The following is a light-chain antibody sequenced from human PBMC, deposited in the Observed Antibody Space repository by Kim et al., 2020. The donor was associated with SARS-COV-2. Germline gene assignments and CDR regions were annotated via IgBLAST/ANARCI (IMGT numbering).Light chain of an antibody. V-gene: IGLV2-23*02. CDR1: NTDVGRYNR. CDR3: CSFAGINTFYV. J-gene: IGLJ1*01. CDR2: DVT. Sequence: QSALTQPASVSGSPGQSITISCTGTNTDVGRYNRVSWYQQHPGKAPKLLIFDVTQRPSGVSARFSGSKSGNTASLTISGLQAEDEADYYCCSFAGINTFYVFGTGTKVTVL.